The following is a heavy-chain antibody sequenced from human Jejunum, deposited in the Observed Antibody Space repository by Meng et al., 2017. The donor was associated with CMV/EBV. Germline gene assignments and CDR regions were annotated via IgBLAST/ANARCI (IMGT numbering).Heavy chain of an antibody. CDR2: ISPYNDNA. J-gene: IGHJ4*02. CDR3: ARVFGVAYFDS. CDR1: GYTFSNYV. Sequence: KTSGYTFSNYVFPWVRRAPGQGLEWMGYISPYNDNANYAQKFQGRVTMTRDTSTSTAYMELRSLRADDTAVYYCARVFGVAYFDSWGQGTLVTVSS. D-gene: IGHD3-3*01. V-gene: IGHV1-18*01.